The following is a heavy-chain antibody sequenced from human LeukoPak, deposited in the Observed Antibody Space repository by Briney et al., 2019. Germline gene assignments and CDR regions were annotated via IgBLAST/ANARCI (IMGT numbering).Heavy chain of an antibody. J-gene: IGHJ6*02. CDR3: ARGIYCSSTSCYTHSYYYYGMDV. CDR1: GYTFTRYG. CDR2: ISAYNGNT. D-gene: IGHD2-2*02. Sequence: GASVKVSCKASGYTFTRYGISWVRQAPGQGLEWMGWISAYNGNTKYAQKLQGRVTMTTDTSTSTAYMELRSLRSDDTAVYYCARGIYCSSTSCYTHSYYYYGMDVWGQGTTVTVSS. V-gene: IGHV1-18*01.